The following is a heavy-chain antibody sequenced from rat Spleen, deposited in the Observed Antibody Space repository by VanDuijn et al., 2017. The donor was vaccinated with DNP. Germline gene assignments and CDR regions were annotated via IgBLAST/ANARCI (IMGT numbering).Heavy chain of an antibody. CDR3: ARGATVVDWFAY. CDR2: ITSTGGNT. V-gene: IGHV5-31*01. D-gene: IGHD1-1*01. CDR1: GFTFNNYW. J-gene: IGHJ3*01. Sequence: EVQLVGSGGDLVQPGRSLKLSCVASGFTFNNYWMTWIRQVPGKGLEWVASITSTGGNTYYSVSVKGRYTISRDNAKNTLYLQMNSLRSEDTATYYCARGATVVDWFAYWGQGTLVTVSS.